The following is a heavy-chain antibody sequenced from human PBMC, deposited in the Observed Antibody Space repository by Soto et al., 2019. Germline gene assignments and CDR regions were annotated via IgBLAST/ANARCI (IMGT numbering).Heavy chain of an antibody. Sequence: QVQLVQSGAEVKEPGASVKVSCKASGYTFTSYGFTWLRQAPGQGLEWMGWISVYNGNTNYAQNVQGRVTMNTDTSTTTAYMELRSLRSDDTAVYYCARGGYCGSTSCYTTFEYWGQGTLVTVSS. J-gene: IGHJ4*02. CDR1: GYTFTSYG. CDR2: ISVYNGNT. CDR3: ARGGYCGSTSCYTTFEY. D-gene: IGHD2-2*02. V-gene: IGHV1-18*04.